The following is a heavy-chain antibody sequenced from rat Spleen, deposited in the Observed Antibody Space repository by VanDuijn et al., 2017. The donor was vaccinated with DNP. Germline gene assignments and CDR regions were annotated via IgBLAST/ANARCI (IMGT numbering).Heavy chain of an antibody. D-gene: IGHD4-3*01. Sequence: QVQLKESGPGLVQPSQTLSLTCTVSGFSLTSYGVSWVRQPPGKGLEWIAAISSGGSTYYNSALKSRLSISRDTSKSQVFLKMNSLQPEDTGTYYCARRYNSGYFDYWGRGVMVTVSS. J-gene: IGHJ2*01. CDR2: ISSGGST. V-gene: IGHV2S12*01. CDR3: ARRYNSGYFDY. CDR1: GFSLTSYG.